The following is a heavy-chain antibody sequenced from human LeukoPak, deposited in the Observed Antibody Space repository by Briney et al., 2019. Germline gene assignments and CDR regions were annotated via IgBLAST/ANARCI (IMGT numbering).Heavy chain of an antibody. CDR1: GGSISSYY. CDR3: ARDGGDAEYFQH. D-gene: IGHD2-21*02. Sequence: SETLSLTCTVSGGSISSYYWSWIRQPPGKGLEWIGYIYYSGSTNYIPSLKSRVTISVDTSKNQFSLKLSSVTAADTAVYYCARDGGDAEYFQHWGQGTLVTVSS. V-gene: IGHV4-59*01. J-gene: IGHJ1*01. CDR2: IYYSGST.